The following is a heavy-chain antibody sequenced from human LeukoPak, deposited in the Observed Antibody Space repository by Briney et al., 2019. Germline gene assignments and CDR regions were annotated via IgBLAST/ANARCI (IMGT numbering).Heavy chain of an antibody. Sequence: GASVKVSCKASGGTFSSYAISWVRQAPGQGLEWMGGIIPIFGTANYAQKFQGRVTITADESTSTAYMELSSLRSEDTAVYYCARVFWNDHDGGNSHEMSFDYWGQGTLVTVSS. CDR2: IIPIFGTA. D-gene: IGHD4-23*01. CDR3: ARVFWNDHDGGNSHEMSFDY. V-gene: IGHV1-69*13. J-gene: IGHJ4*02. CDR1: GGTFSSYA.